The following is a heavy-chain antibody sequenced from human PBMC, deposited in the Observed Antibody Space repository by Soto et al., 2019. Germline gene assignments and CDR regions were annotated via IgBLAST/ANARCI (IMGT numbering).Heavy chain of an antibody. Sequence: SETLSLTCAVSGYSISSGYYWGWIRQPPGKGLEWIGSIYHSGSTYYNPSLKSRVTISVDTSKNQFSLKLSSVTAADTAVYYRARDLSNHYSSGPVDYWGQGTLVTVSS. J-gene: IGHJ4*02. CDR3: ARDLSNHYSSGPVDY. CDR2: IYHSGST. V-gene: IGHV4-38-2*02. D-gene: IGHD6-19*01. CDR1: GYSISSGYY.